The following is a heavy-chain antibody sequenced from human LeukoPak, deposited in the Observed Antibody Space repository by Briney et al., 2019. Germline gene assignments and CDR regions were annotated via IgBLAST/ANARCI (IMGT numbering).Heavy chain of an antibody. D-gene: IGHD6-13*01. CDR2: IYHSGST. V-gene: IGHV4-30-2*01. J-gene: IGHJ4*02. CDR1: GGSISSGGYS. CDR3: ARGFGSSWYYFDY. Sequence: SQTLSLTCAVSGGSISSGGYSWSWIRQPPGKGLEWIGYIYHSGSTYYNPSLKSRVTISVDRSKNQFSLKLSSVTAADTAVYYCARGFGSSWYYFDYWGQGTLVTVSS.